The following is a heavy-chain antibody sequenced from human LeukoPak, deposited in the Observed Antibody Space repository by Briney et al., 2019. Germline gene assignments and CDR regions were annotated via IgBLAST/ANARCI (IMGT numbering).Heavy chain of an antibody. Sequence: PSETLSLTCTVSGGSISRTTYTWVWIRQPPGKGLGWIANIYYGGSTYYNPTLKSRVTISVDTSKIHFSLRLSSVTAADTAVYYCARHVIRSQWLVAWDRRGGYFDYWGQGTLVTVSS. V-gene: IGHV4-39*01. CDR1: GGSISRTTYT. J-gene: IGHJ4*02. CDR2: IYYGGST. D-gene: IGHD6-19*01. CDR3: ARHVIRSQWLVAWDRRGGYFDY.